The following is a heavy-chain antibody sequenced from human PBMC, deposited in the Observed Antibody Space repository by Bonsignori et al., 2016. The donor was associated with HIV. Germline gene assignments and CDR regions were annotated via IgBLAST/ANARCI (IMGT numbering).Heavy chain of an antibody. CDR1: GFTFSNNS. V-gene: IGHV3-21*06. D-gene: IGHD6-13*01. J-gene: IGHJ5*02. CDR2: ISSSSRYI. CDR3: ARSRSRWINPNWFDP. Sequence: EVQLLESGGDLVQPGGSLRLSCAASGFTFSNNSMNWVRQAPGKGLEWVSYISSSSRYIYYADSVKGRFTISRDNAKTSLYLQMNSLRAEDTAVYYCARSRSRWINPNWFDPWG.